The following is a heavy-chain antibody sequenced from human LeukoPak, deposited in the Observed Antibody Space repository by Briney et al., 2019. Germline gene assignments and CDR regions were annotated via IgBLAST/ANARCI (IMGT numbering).Heavy chain of an antibody. Sequence: PGGSLRLSCAASGFTFSDYYMSWVRQAPGKGLEWVSGFYSGGSTYYADSVKGRFNISRDNSKNTLYLQMDSLRAEDTAVYYCARDLYYDSSSYYPGDYWGQGTLVTVSS. D-gene: IGHD3-22*01. V-gene: IGHV3-66*01. CDR1: GFTFSDYY. CDR2: FYSGGST. J-gene: IGHJ4*02. CDR3: ARDLYYDSSSYYPGDY.